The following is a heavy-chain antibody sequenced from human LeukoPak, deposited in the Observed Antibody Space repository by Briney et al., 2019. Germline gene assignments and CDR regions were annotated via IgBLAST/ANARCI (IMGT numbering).Heavy chain of an antibody. Sequence: PGGSLRLSCAASGFTFSNYWMTWVRQAPGKGLEWVANIKEDGTDRYYVDSVKGRFTISRDNAKNSLYLQMNSLRAEDTAVYYCVRDIGWLQFDYWGQGALVTVSS. CDR3: VRDIGWLQFDY. CDR2: IKEDGTDR. CDR1: GFTFSNYW. J-gene: IGHJ4*02. V-gene: IGHV3-7*01. D-gene: IGHD5-24*01.